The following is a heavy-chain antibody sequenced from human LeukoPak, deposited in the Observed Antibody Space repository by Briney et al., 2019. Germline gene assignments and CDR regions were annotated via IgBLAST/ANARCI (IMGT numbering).Heavy chain of an antibody. V-gene: IGHV3-9*01. CDR1: GFTFDDYV. CDR2: ISWNSGSI. D-gene: IGHD3-22*01. J-gene: IGHJ6*02. CDR3: AKDIYDSIYYYGMDV. Sequence: PGGSLRLSCAASGFTFDDYVMHWVRQAPGKGLEWVSGISWNSGSIGYADSVKGRFTISRDNAKNSLYLQMNSLRAEDTALYYCAKDIYDSIYYYGMDVWGQGTTVTVSS.